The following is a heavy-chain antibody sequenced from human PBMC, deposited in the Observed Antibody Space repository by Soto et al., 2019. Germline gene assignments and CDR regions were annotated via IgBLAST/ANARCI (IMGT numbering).Heavy chain of an antibody. CDR3: ARQKQTAMGVKTGGQYYFDY. J-gene: IGHJ4*02. CDR1: GYSYSNYW. CDR2: IYPRDSDT. D-gene: IGHD5-18*01. V-gene: IGHV5-51*01. Sequence: GEAQTRSGKGPGYSYSNYWFAWVRQMHGKGLEWMGIIYPRDSDTEYSPSFQGQVTISADRSISTAYLQWSSLKASDTAMYYCARQKQTAMGVKTGGQYYFDYWGQGTRVTVSS.